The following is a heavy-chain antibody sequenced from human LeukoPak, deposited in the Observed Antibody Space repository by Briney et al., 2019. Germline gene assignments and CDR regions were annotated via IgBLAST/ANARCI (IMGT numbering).Heavy chain of an antibody. V-gene: IGHV3-66*01. CDR3: AKDLVSTVVPGYYGMDV. CDR1: GFTVSSNY. D-gene: IGHD3-10*01. Sequence: GGSLRLSCAASGFTVSSNYMSWVRQAPGKGLEWVSVIYSGGSTYYADSVKGRFTISRDNSKNTLYLQMNSLRAEDTAVYYCAKDLVSTVVPGYYGMDVWGQGTTVTVSS. J-gene: IGHJ6*02. CDR2: IYSGGST.